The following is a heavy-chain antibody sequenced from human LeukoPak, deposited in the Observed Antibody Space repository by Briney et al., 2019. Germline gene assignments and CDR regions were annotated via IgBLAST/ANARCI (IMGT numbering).Heavy chain of an antibody. D-gene: IGHD3-16*02. CDR3: ARAEIKLYNQRRYYFDY. J-gene: IGHJ4*02. V-gene: IGHV4-34*01. CDR2: INHSGST. Sequence: PSETLSLTCAVYGGSFSGYYWSWIRQPPGKGLEWIGEINHSGSTNYNPSLKSRVTISVDTSKNQFSLKLSFVTAADTAVYYCARAEIKLYNQRRYYFDYWGQGTLVTVSS. CDR1: GGSFSGYY.